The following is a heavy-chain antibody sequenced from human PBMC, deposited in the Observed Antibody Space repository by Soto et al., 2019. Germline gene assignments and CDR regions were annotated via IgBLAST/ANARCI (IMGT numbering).Heavy chain of an antibody. Sequence: SVKVSCKASGFTFTSSAVQWVRQARGQRLEWIGWIVVGSGNTNYAQKFQERVTITRDMSTSTAYMELSSLRSEDTAVYYCAADNYPPRPQTSAFDIWGQGTMVTVSS. CDR1: GFTFTSSA. CDR2: IVVGSGNT. V-gene: IGHV1-58*01. CDR3: AADNYPPRPQTSAFDI. D-gene: IGHD4-4*01. J-gene: IGHJ3*02.